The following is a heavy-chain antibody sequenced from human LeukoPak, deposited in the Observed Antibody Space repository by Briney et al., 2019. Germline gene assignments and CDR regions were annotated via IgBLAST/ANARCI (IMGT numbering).Heavy chain of an antibody. V-gene: IGHV3-30*18. CDR2: ISYDGSNK. CDR1: GFTFSSYG. J-gene: IGHJ4*02. CDR3: AKDRSGGTIDY. D-gene: IGHD2-15*01. Sequence: GGSLRLSCAASGFTFSSYGMQWVRQAQGKGREWVAVISYDGSNKYYADSEKGRFTISRDNSKNTLYLQMNSLRAEDTAVYYCAKDRSGGTIDYWGQGTLVTVSS.